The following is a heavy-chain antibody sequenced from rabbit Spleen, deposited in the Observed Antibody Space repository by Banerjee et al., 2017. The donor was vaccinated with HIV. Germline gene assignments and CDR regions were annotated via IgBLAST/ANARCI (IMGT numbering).Heavy chain of an antibody. CDR2: IYAAKGST. J-gene: IGHJ4*01. D-gene: IGHD6-1*01. V-gene: IGHV1S7*01. Sequence: QLEESGGRLVQPGGSLTLSCKAFGFTISGYWMNWVRQAPGKGLEWIGIIYAAKGSTDYASWVNGRFTISSDNAQSTVDLKMTSLTAADTATYFCAREAYVDGSVSLWGPGTLVTVS. CDR1: GFTISGYW. CDR3: AREAYVDGSVSL.